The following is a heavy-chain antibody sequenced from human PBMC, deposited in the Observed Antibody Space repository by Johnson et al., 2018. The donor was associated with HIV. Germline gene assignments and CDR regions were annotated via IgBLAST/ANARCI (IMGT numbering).Heavy chain of an antibody. CDR1: GFTFSDYC. D-gene: IGHD6-13*01. V-gene: IGHV3-7*03. CDR3: ARAGGGIAAAGTRAFDI. CDR2: IKQDGSEK. J-gene: IGHJ3*02. Sequence: VQLVESGEGLVKPGGSLRLSCAASGFTFSDYCMSWIRQAPGKGLEWVANIKQDGSEKYYVDSVKGRFTISRDNAKNSLYLQMNSLRAEDTAVYYCARAGGGIAAAGTRAFDIWGQGTMVTVSS.